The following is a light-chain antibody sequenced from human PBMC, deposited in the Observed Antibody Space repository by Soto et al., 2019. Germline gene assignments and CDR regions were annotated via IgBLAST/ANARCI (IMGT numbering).Light chain of an antibody. V-gene: IGKV1-39*01. CDR2: AAS. CDR1: QTISSH. CDR3: QQSYTTPIT. Sequence: DIQMTQSPSSLSASVGYRFIVTFLASQTISSHLNWYQQKPGKAPNLLVYAASSLQSGVPSRFTGSGSGTDFTLTISSLQPEDFATYFCQQSYTTPITFGQGTRLEIK. J-gene: IGKJ5*01.